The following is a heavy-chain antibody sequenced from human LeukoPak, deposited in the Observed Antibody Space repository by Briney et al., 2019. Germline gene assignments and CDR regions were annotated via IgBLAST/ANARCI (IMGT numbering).Heavy chain of an antibody. CDR1: GFTFSSYE. V-gene: IGHV3-48*03. D-gene: IGHD2-15*01. CDR2: ISSSGSTI. J-gene: IGHJ4*02. Sequence: GGSLRLSCAASGFTFSSYEMNWVRQAPGKGLEWVSYISSSGSTIYYADSVKGRFTISRDNAKNSLYLQLNSLRAEDTAVYYCARVLARCSGGSCYSGLYYFDYWGQGTLVTVSS. CDR3: ARVLARCSGGSCYSGLYYFDY.